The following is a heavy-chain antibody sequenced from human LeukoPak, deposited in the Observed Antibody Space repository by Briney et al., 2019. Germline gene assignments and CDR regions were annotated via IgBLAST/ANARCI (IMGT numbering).Heavy chain of an antibody. CDR2: LCSSGATI. CDR3: AKVAVGPLSRPTHVALYYGMDV. Sequence: GGSLRLSCEASGFTFNKFAMSWVRQAPGKGPEWVSGLCSSGATIIYADSVKGRYTISRDNSKNTVYLEMNNLRAEDTAIYYCAKVAVGPLSRPTHVALYYGMDVWGQGTTVTVSS. V-gene: IGHV3-23*01. D-gene: IGHD2-8*01. J-gene: IGHJ6*02. CDR1: GFTFNKFA.